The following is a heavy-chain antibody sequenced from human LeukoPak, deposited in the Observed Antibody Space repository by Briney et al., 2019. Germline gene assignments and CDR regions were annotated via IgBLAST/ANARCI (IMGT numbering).Heavy chain of an antibody. CDR2: ISEDGRGS. J-gene: IGHJ4*02. D-gene: IGHD3-10*01. CDR1: GFIFSSHW. V-gene: IGHV3-74*01. CDR3: ARDLVYGSGSSDY. Sequence: PGGSLRLSCAASGFIFSSHWMHWFRQAPGKGRGWVSRISEDGRGSDYADSVRGRFTTSRDNANNTLYLQMNSLRAEDTVVYYCARDLVYGSGSSDYWGQGTLVTVSS.